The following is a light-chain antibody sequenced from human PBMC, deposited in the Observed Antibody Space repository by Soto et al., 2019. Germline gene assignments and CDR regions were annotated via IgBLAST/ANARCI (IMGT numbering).Light chain of an antibody. J-gene: IGKJ1*01. V-gene: IGKV1-5*03. CDR3: QQYKSFWT. Sequence: DIQMTQSPSTLSASVGDRVTITCRASQSISNWLAGYQQKPGKAPKLLIYKASTLESGVPSRFSGSESGTEFTLTISSLQPDDFATYYCQQYKSFWTFGQGTKVEIK. CDR2: KAS. CDR1: QSISNW.